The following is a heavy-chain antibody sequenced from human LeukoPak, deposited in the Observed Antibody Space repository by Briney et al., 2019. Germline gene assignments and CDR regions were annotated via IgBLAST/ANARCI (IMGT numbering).Heavy chain of an antibody. CDR3: ARADYGDYGVDY. V-gene: IGHV3-21*01. D-gene: IGHD4-17*01. Sequence: GGSLRLSCAGSGFAFSSSNLNWSRQAPGKGLEWVSSITSDAYIYYADSLKGRFSISRDNAKNSVYLQMISLTDEDTAVYYCARADYGDYGVDYWGQGTLVTVSS. J-gene: IGHJ4*02. CDR2: ITSDAYI. CDR1: GFAFSSSN.